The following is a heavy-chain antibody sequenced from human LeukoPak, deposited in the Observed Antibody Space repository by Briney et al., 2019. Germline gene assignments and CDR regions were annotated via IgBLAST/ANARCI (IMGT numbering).Heavy chain of an antibody. D-gene: IGHD1-26*01. Sequence: SETLSLTCAVYGGSFSGYYWSWIRQPPGKGLEWIGEINHSGSTNYNPSLKSRVTISVDTSKNQFSLKLSSVTAAATAVYYCARAPSTLSRYSGSYYRPWGQGTLVTVSS. CDR2: INHSGST. J-gene: IGHJ5*02. V-gene: IGHV4-34*01. CDR1: GGSFSGYY. CDR3: ARAPSTLSRYSGSYYRP.